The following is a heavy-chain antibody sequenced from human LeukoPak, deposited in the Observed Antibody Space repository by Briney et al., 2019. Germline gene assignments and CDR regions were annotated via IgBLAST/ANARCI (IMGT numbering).Heavy chain of an antibody. CDR1: GGSISSYY. V-gene: IGHV4-59*01. J-gene: IGHJ4*02. Sequence: SETLSLTCTVSGGSISSYYWSWIRQPPGKGLEWIGYIYYSGSTNYNPSLKSRVTISVDTSKNQFTLKLSSVTAADTAVYYCASYDSSGTLSGYFDYWGQGTLVTVSS. CDR3: ASYDSSGTLSGYFDY. D-gene: IGHD3-22*01. CDR2: IYYSGST.